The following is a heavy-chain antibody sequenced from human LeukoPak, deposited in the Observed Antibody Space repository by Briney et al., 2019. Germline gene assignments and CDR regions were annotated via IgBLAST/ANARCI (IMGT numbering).Heavy chain of an antibody. CDR3: ARDVFVSRLDY. D-gene: IGHD2-2*01. V-gene: IGHV1-2*02. CDR1: GYSFTGYY. CDR2: INPNNGDT. Sequence: ASVKVSCKASGYSFTGYYMNWVRQAPGQGLEWMGWINPNNGDTNYAQKFQGRVTMTRDTSIRTAYMELSRLTSDDTAVYYCARDVFVSRLDYWGRGTLVTVSS. J-gene: IGHJ4*02.